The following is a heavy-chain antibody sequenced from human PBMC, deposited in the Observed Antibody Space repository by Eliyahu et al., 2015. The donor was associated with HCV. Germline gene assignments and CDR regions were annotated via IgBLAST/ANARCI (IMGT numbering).Heavy chain of an antibody. D-gene: IGHD5-24*01. Sequence: QVQLQQWGAGLLKPSETLSLTXXVXGXSFSGYYWSWIRQXPGKGLEWIXEINHSGSTNYNPSLKSRVTISVDTSKNQFSLKLSSVTAADTAVYYCARFRDGYNLVFDYWGQGTLVTVSS. CDR3: ARFRDGYNLVFDY. CDR2: INHSGST. CDR1: GXSFSGYY. J-gene: IGHJ4*02. V-gene: IGHV4-34*01.